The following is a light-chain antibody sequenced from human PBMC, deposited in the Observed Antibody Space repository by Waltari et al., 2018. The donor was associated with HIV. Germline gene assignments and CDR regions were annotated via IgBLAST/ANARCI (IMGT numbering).Light chain of an antibody. V-gene: IGKV1-39*01. Sequence: DIQMTQSPSSLSASRGDRVTITCRARQGLNTYLSGYQQKPGNAPRLLIHTASSLHAGVPSRVSGRRSVTNVTLTISRRQPEDFATYYCLQTYSFPFTFGHGATVDIK. CDR1: QGLNTY. CDR2: TAS. J-gene: IGKJ2*01. CDR3: LQTYSFPFT.